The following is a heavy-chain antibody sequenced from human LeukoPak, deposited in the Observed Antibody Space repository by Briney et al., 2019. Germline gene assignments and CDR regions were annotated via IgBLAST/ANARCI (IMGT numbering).Heavy chain of an antibody. CDR2: ISYDGSNK. CDR3: ARAAARRGMDV. Sequence: PGGSLRLSCAASGFTFSSYGMHWVRQAPGKGLEWVAVISYDGSNKYYADSVKGRFTISRDNSKNTLYLQMNSLRAEDTAVYYCARAAARRGMDVWGKGTTVTVSS. V-gene: IGHV3-30*03. J-gene: IGHJ6*04. D-gene: IGHD6-6*01. CDR1: GFTFSSYG.